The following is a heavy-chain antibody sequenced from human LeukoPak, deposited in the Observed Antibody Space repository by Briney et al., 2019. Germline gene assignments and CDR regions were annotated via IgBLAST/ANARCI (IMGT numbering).Heavy chain of an antibody. D-gene: IGHD4-17*01. CDR3: AKGGRYGDYEDYFDS. J-gene: IGHJ4*02. V-gene: IGHV3-23*01. CDR2: VSGSGDTT. Sequence: GGSLRLSCAASGFSFSSCGMSWVRQAPAKGLEWVSIVSGSGDTTYYADSVNGRFTISRDNSKNTLWLQMNSLRAEDTAVYYCAKGGRYGDYEDYFDSWGQGTRVTVSS. CDR1: GFSFSSCG.